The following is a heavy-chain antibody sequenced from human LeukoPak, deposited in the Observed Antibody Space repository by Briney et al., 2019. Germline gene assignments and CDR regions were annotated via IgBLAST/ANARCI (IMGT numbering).Heavy chain of an antibody. CDR1: GFTFSGSA. CDR2: IRSKANSYAT. Sequence: GGSLKLSCAASGFTFSGSAMHWVRQASGKGLEWVGRIRSKANSYATAYAASVKGRFTISRDDSKNTAYLQMNSLKTEDTAVYYCTRLRKIAARPYYYYGMDVWGQGTTVTVSS. D-gene: IGHD6-6*01. J-gene: IGHJ6*02. CDR3: TRLRKIAARPYYYYGMDV. V-gene: IGHV3-73*01.